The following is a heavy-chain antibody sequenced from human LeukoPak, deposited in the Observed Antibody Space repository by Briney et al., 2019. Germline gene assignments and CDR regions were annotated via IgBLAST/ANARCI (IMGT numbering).Heavy chain of an antibody. Sequence: ASVKVSSTASGYTFTGYYMHWVRQAPGQGLEWMGWINPNSGGTNYAQKFQGRVTMTRDTSICTAYMELSRLRSDDTAVYYCARDRDRDPQYYFDYWGQGTLVTVSS. CDR2: INPNSGGT. V-gene: IGHV1-2*02. J-gene: IGHJ4*02. CDR1: GYTFTGYY. CDR3: ARDRDRDPQYYFDY. D-gene: IGHD3-10*01.